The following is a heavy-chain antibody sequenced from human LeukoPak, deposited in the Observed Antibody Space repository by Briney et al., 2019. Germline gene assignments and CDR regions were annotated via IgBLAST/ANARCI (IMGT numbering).Heavy chain of an antibody. V-gene: IGHV4-59*01. D-gene: IGHD3-22*01. J-gene: IGHJ4*02. Sequence: SETLSLTCTVSGGSISNYYWSWIRQPPGKGLEWIGYIYYSGSNDYNPSLKSRVTISVDTSKNQFSLKLSSVTAADTAVYYCARSRQNYFDSSGPSLNYWGQGTLVTVSS. CDR3: ARSRQNYFDSSGPSLNY. CDR2: IYYSGSN. CDR1: GGSISNYY.